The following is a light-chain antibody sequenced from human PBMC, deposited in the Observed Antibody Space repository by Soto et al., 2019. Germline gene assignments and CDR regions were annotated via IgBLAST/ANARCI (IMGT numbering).Light chain of an antibody. Sequence: IVLTQSPGTLALSPRERARLSCRASQSVSSSYLAWYQQKPGQAPRLLIYGASSRATGIPDRFSGSGSGTDFTLTIRRLEPEDFAVYYCQQYGSSPFGQGTRLEI. CDR1: QSVSSSY. J-gene: IGKJ5*01. CDR3: QQYGSSP. CDR2: GAS. V-gene: IGKV3-20*01.